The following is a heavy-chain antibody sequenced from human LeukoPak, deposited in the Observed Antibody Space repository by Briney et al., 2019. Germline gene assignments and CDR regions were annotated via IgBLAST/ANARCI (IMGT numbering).Heavy chain of an antibody. Sequence: GGSLRLSCAAPGFTFSNYAMSWVRQAPGKGLEWVSAISGSGDNTYYADSVKGRFTVSRDNSKNTLYVQMKSLRAEDAAVYYCAKAPVTTCSGAYCYPFDYWGQGTLVTVSS. D-gene: IGHD2-15*01. V-gene: IGHV3-23*01. CDR1: GFTFSNYA. CDR2: ISGSGDNT. CDR3: AKAPVTTCSGAYCYPFDY. J-gene: IGHJ4*02.